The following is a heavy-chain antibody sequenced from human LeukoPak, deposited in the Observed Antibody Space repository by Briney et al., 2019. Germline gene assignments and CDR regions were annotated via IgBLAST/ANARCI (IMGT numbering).Heavy chain of an antibody. CDR2: MSYDGTNK. D-gene: IGHD4-11*01. CDR1: GFTFSSYA. V-gene: IGHV3-30*04. J-gene: IGHJ3*02. CDR3: ARRGPDYSNYDAFDI. Sequence: GGSLRLSCAASGFTFSSYAIHWVRQAPGKGLEWVAVMSYDGTNKYYADSVKGRFTISRDNTKNTLYLQINSLRVEDTAVYYCARRGPDYSNYDAFDIWGQGTMVTVSS.